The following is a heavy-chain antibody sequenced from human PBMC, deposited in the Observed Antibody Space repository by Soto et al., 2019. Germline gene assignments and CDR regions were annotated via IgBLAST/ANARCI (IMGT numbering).Heavy chain of an antibody. CDR2: VNPSGGST. Sequence: ASVKVSCKASGYTFTSYYMHWVRQAPGQGLEWMGIVNPSGGSTSYAQKFQGRVTMTRDTSTSTVYMELSSLRSEDTAVYYCASGVEGNYYGMDVWGQGTTVTVSS. D-gene: IGHD2-15*01. J-gene: IGHJ6*02. V-gene: IGHV1-46*01. CDR3: ASGVEGNYYGMDV. CDR1: GYTFTSYY.